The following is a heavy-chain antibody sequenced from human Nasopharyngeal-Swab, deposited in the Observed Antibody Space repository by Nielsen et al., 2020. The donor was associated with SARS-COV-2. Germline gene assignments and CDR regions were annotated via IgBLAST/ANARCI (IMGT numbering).Heavy chain of an antibody. J-gene: IGHJ6*02. Sequence: SETLSLTCTVSGGSISSYYWSWIRQPPGKGLEWIGYIYYSGSTNYNPSLKSRVTISVDTSKNQFSLKLSSVTVADTAVYYCARGHPTIAVAGTNHYYGMDVWGQGTTVTVSS. D-gene: IGHD6-19*01. CDR3: ARGHPTIAVAGTNHYYGMDV. CDR2: IYYSGST. CDR1: GGSISSYY. V-gene: IGHV4-59*01.